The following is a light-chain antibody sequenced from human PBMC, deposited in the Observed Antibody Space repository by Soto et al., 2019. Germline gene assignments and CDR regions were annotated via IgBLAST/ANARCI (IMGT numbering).Light chain of an antibody. CDR2: AAS. CDR1: QSISSY. J-gene: IGKJ1*01. CDR3: QQSYSIWWT. V-gene: IGKV1-39*01. Sequence: DIQMTQSPSSLSASVGDRVTITCRASQSISSYLNWYQQKPGKAPKLLIYAASSLQSGVPSRFSGSGSGTDFTLTISSLQPEDFATYYCQQSYSIWWTFGQGTNVDI.